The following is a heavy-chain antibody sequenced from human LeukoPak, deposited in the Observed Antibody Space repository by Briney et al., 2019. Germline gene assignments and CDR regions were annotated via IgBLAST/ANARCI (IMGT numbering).Heavy chain of an antibody. V-gene: IGHV3-72*01. CDR2: TRNKVNSYTT. Sequence: PGGSLRLSCAASGFTFSDHCMDWVRQAPGKGLEWVGRTRNKVNSYTTEYAASVKGRFTISRDDSKKSLYLQMNSLKTEDTAVYYCARDGGNDAFDIWGQGTMVTVSS. CDR1: GFTFSDHC. CDR3: ARDGGNDAFDI. J-gene: IGHJ3*02. D-gene: IGHD3-16*01.